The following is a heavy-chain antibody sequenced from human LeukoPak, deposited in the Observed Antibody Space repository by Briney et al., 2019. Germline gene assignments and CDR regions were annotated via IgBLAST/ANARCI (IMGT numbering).Heavy chain of an antibody. J-gene: IGHJ1*01. CDR3: ATDQDLGYFRQ. V-gene: IGHV3-7*01. CDR2: IKEDGSEK. Sequence: PGGSLRLSCAASGFTFSSYSMSWVRQAPGKKPEWVANIKEDGSEKYYDDSVRGRFTISRDNTKNTLYLDMNSLRAEDTAVFYCATDQDLGYFRQWGQGTLVIVSS. CDR1: GFTFSSYS. D-gene: IGHD3-22*01.